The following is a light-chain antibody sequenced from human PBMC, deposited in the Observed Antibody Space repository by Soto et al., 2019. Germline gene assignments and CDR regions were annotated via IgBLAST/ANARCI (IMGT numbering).Light chain of an antibody. V-gene: IGLV2-18*02. Sequence: QSALTQPPSVSGSPGQSVTISCTGTSSDVGSYNSVSWYQQPPGTVPKLMIYEVSNRPSGVPDRFSGSKSGNTASLTISGLQDDEEDAYYCSSYTTSNTYVFGNGTQLTVL. CDR3: SSYTTSNTYV. J-gene: IGLJ1*01. CDR2: EVS. CDR1: SSDVGSYNS.